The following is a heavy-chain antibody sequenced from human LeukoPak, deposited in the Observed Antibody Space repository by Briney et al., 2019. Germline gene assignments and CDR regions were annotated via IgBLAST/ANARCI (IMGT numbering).Heavy chain of an antibody. Sequence: SQTLSLTCAISGDGVSSNSAAWNWIRQSPSRGLEWLGRTYYRSKWYNDYAVSVKSRITINPDTSKNQFSLQLNSVTPEDTAVYYCARGLLWFGEREAYYGMDVWGQGTTVTVSS. J-gene: IGHJ6*02. CDR3: ARGLLWFGEREAYYGMDV. CDR2: TYYRSKWYN. D-gene: IGHD3-10*01. V-gene: IGHV6-1*01. CDR1: GDGVSSNSAA.